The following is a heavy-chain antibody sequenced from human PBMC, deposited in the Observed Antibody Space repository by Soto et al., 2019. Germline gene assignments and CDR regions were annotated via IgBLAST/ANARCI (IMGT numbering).Heavy chain of an antibody. V-gene: IGHV3-30-3*01. CDR3: ARDSEFWDVDY. J-gene: IGHJ4*02. Sequence: QVQLVESGGGVVQPGRSLRLSCAASGFTFSSYAMHWVRQAPGKGLEWVAVISYDGSNKYYADSVKGRFTISRDNSKNTLYLQMNSLRAEDTAVYYCARDSEFWDVDYWGQGTLVTVSS. D-gene: IGHD1-26*01. CDR2: ISYDGSNK. CDR1: GFTFSSYA.